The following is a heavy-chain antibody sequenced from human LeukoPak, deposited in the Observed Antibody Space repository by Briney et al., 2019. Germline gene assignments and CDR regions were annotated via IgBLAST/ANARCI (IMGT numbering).Heavy chain of an antibody. CDR1: GFTFSSYG. V-gene: IGHV3-33*01. J-gene: IGHJ4*02. CDR3: AREGSDGYNQIHDY. D-gene: IGHD5-24*01. CDR2: IWYDGSNK. Sequence: PGRSLRLSCAASGFTFSSYGMHWVRQAPGKGLEWVVVIWYDGSNKYYADSVKGRFTISRDNSKNTLYLQMNSLRAEDTAVYHCAREGSDGYNQIHDYWGQGTLVTVSS.